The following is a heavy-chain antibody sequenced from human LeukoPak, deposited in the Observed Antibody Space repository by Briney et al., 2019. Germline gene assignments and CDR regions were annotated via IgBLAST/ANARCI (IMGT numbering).Heavy chain of an antibody. Sequence: GGSLRLSCAASGFVFNTYSMNWVRQAPGKGLEWISHISARNTIVYYADSVKGRFTISRDNVNNLLFLQMNNLRDDGTAIYYCARVLTVGQTGGVDYWGQGTLVSVSS. V-gene: IGHV3-48*02. J-gene: IGHJ4*02. D-gene: IGHD1-26*01. CDR3: ARVLTVGQTGGVDY. CDR2: ISARNTIV. CDR1: GFVFNTYS.